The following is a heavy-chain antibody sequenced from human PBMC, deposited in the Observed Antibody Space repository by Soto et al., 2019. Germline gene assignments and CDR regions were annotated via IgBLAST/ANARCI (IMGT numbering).Heavy chain of an antibody. CDR1: GFTFSSYA. CDR2: ISGSGGST. CDR3: AKGPGNSGYDLY. D-gene: IGHD5-12*01. V-gene: IGHV3-23*01. J-gene: IGHJ4*02. Sequence: GVLRLSCAASGFTFSSYAMSWVRQAPGKGLEWVSAISGSGGSTYYADSVKGRFTISRDNSKNTLYLQMNSLRAEDTAVYYCAKGPGNSGYDLYWGQGTLVTVSS.